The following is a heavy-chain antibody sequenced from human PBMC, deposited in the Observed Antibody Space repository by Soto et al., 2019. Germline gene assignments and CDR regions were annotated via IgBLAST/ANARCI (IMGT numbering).Heavy chain of an antibody. CDR1: GGTFSSYA. Sequence: SVKVSCKASGGTFSSYAISWVRQAPGQGLEWMGGIIPVFGTANYAQKFQGRVTITADESMSTAYMELSSLRSEDTAVYYCASRYGSGSYYNVIPFDYWGQGTLVTVSS. CDR2: IIPVFGTA. CDR3: ASRYGSGSYYNVIPFDY. J-gene: IGHJ4*02. V-gene: IGHV1-69*13. D-gene: IGHD3-10*01.